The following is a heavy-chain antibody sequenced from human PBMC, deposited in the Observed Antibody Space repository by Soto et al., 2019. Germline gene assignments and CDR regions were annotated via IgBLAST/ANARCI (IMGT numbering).Heavy chain of an antibody. Sequence: HLVQSGPEVKKPGASITVSCKTSGDTFTNFGLSWVRQDPGQGLEWMGWIATYNSNRNYAQKFQGRLTLTTDTSTSTAYMELKNLGYDDTAVYYCARVVRGVVNWFDPWGQGTLVTVSS. CDR2: IATYNSNR. CDR1: GDTFTNFG. D-gene: IGHD3-10*01. CDR3: ARVVRGVVNWFDP. V-gene: IGHV1-18*01. J-gene: IGHJ5*02.